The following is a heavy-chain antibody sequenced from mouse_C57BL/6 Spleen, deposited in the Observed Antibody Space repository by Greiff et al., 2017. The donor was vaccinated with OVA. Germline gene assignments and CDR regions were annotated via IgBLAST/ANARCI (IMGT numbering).Heavy chain of an antibody. CDR3: ASGGSAGPIAY. CDR1: GYTFTSYD. J-gene: IGHJ3*01. D-gene: IGHD3-2*02. CDR2: IYPRDGST. V-gene: IGHV1-85*01. Sequence: VQLQQSGPELVKPGASVKLSCKASGYTFTSYDINWVKQRPGQGLEWIGWIYPRDGSTKYNEKFKGKATLTVDTSSSTAYMELHSLTSEDSAVYFCASGGSAGPIAYWGQGTLVTVSA.